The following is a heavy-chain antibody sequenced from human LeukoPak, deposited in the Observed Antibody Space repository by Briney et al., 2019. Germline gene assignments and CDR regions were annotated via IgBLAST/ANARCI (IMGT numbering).Heavy chain of an antibody. J-gene: IGHJ4*02. CDR3: ARVSPRGYSLDY. CDR1: GGSFSGYY. D-gene: IGHD5-18*01. Sequence: PSETLSLTCAVYGGSFSGYYWSWIRQPPGKGLEWIGEINHSGSTNYNPSLKSRVTMSVDTSKNQFSLKLSSVTAADTAVYYCARVSPRGYSLDYWGQGTLVTVSS. V-gene: IGHV4-34*01. CDR2: INHSGST.